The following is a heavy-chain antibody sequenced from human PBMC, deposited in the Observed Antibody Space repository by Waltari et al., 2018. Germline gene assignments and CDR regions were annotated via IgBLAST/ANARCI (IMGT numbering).Heavy chain of an antibody. V-gene: IGHV4-34*01. CDR2: INHSGST. J-gene: IGHJ4*02. CDR1: GGSFSGYY. CDR3: ARGAHGGFFDY. D-gene: IGHD4-17*01. Sequence: QVQLQQWGAGLLKPSETLSLTCAVYGGSFSGYYWSWIRQPPGKGLEWIGEINHSGSTHYNPSLKSRVTISVDTSKNQFSLKLSSVTAADTAVYYCARGAHGGFFDYWGQGTLVTVSS.